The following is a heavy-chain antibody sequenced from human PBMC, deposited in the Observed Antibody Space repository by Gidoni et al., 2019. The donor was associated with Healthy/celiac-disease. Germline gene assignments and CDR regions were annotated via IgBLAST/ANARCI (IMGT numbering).Heavy chain of an antibody. D-gene: IGHD6-6*01. CDR1: GFPFSDSY. Sequence: QVQLVESGGGLVKPVGSLSISCAASGFPFSDSYMRWIRHDPGKGLGWISYIGGSVNTIYYADSRKGRFTVSRDNAKNSLYLQMNSLRAEDTAVYYCAREPYSSSSGSWFDPWGQGTLVTVSS. J-gene: IGHJ5*02. V-gene: IGHV3-11*01. CDR3: AREPYSSSSGSWFDP. CDR2: IGGSVNTI.